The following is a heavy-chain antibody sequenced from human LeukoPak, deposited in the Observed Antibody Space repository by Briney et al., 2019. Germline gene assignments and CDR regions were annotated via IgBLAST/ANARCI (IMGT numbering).Heavy chain of an antibody. Sequence: GGSLRLSCAASGFTFSSYAMHWVRQAPGKGLEWVAVISYDGNNKYSADSVKGRFTISRGNSKNTLYLQMNSLRAEDTAVYYCARAIRYCSGGSCYSAFDYWGQGTLVTVSS. CDR2: ISYDGNNK. CDR1: GFTFSSYA. D-gene: IGHD2-15*01. CDR3: ARAIRYCSGGSCYSAFDY. V-gene: IGHV3-30-3*01. J-gene: IGHJ4*02.